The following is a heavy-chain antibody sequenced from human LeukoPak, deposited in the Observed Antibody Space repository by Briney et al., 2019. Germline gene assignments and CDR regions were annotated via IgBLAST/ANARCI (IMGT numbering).Heavy chain of an antibody. CDR1: GFTFSSYS. CDR2: ISSSSSSYI. D-gene: IGHD2-15*01. Sequence: GGSLRLSCAASGFTFSSYSMNWVRQAPGKGLEWVSSISSSSSSYIYYADSVKGRFTISRDNAKNSLYLQMNSLRAEDTAVYYCASNYCSGGSCYSESNYWGQGTLVTVSS. V-gene: IGHV3-21*01. J-gene: IGHJ4*02. CDR3: ASNYCSGGSCYSESNY.